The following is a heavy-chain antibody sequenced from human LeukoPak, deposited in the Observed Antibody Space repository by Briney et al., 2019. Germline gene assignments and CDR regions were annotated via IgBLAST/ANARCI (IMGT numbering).Heavy chain of an antibody. Sequence: PGGSLRLSCAASGFTFSSYGMHWVRQAPGKGLEWVAVISYDGSNKYYADSVKGRFTISGDNSKNTLYLQMNSLRAEDTAVYYCAKNRERLRSFFDYWGQGTLVTVSS. CDR1: GFTFSSYG. V-gene: IGHV3-30*18. J-gene: IGHJ4*02. CDR3: AKNRERLRSFFDY. D-gene: IGHD4-17*01. CDR2: ISYDGSNK.